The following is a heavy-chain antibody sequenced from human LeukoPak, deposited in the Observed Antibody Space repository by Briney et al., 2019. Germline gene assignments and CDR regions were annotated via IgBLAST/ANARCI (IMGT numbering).Heavy chain of an antibody. CDR2: IYSGGGT. J-gene: IGHJ3*02. CDR3: ARPNYYMKDAFDI. V-gene: IGHV3-53*01. CDR1: GFTYSSYD. D-gene: IGHD3-22*01. Sequence: PGGSLRLSCAASGFTYSSYDMSWVRQAPGKGLEWVSVIYSGGGTYYADSVKGRFTISRDNSKNTLFLQMNSLRVEDTAVYYCARPNYYMKDAFDICGQGTMVTVSS.